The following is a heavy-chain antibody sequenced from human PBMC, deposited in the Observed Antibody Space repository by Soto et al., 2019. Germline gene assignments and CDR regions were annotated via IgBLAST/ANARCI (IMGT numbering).Heavy chain of an antibody. D-gene: IGHD4-17*01. J-gene: IGHJ6*02. CDR1: GFTFSSYG. V-gene: IGHV3-33*01. CDR2: ITKDGSSK. Sequence: QVQLVESGGGVVQPGRSLTVSCEASGFTFSSYGMHWVRQAPGKGLDWVAVITKDGSSKYYADSVKGRFTISRDNSRNMLSLQMNTLRAEDTALYYCVRDDDGPQHGMDVWGQGTTVTVSS. CDR3: VRDDDGPQHGMDV.